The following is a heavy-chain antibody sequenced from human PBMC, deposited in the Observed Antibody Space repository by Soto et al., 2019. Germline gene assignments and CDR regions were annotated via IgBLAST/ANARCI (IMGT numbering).Heavy chain of an antibody. Sequence: EVQLVESGGGLVQPGGSLRLSCPASGFTFSDHYMDWVRQAPGKGLEWVGRSRNKANSYSTEYAASVKGRFTISRDESKNSLHLHTNSLKTEDTAVYYCARFSGSYARGLDYWGQGTLVTVSS. CDR2: SRNKANSYST. CDR3: ARFSGSYARGLDY. D-gene: IGHD1-26*01. J-gene: IGHJ4*02. V-gene: IGHV3-72*01. CDR1: GFTFSDHY.